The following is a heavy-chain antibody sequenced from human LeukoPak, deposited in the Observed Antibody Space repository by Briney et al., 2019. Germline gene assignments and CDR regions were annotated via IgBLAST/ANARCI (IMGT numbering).Heavy chain of an antibody. CDR1: GFTFSSYA. CDR3: AKDGAYINYQYYFDS. V-gene: IGHV3-30-3*02. CDR2: ISYDGSNK. Sequence: GGSLRLSCAASGFTFSSYAMHWVRQAPGKGLEWVAVISYDGSNKYYADSVKGRFTISRDNSKNTLYLQMNSLRVEDTAVYYCAKDGAYINYQYYFDSWGRGTLVTVSS. J-gene: IGHJ4*02. D-gene: IGHD4-11*01.